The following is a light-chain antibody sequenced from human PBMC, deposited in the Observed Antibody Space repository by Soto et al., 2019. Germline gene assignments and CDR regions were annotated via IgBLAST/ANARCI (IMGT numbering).Light chain of an antibody. Sequence: EIVLTQSPATLSFSPGERATLSCRASQSVSSYLAWYQQKPGQAPRLLIYEASKRATGIPARFSGRGSGADFTLTISSLEPEDFAVYYCHQRSDWPLFTFGGGTKVEIK. CDR3: HQRSDWPLFT. V-gene: IGKV3-11*01. J-gene: IGKJ4*01. CDR1: QSVSSY. CDR2: EAS.